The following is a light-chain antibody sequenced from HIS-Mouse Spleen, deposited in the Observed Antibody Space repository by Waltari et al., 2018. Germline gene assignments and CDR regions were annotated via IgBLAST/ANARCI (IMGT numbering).Light chain of an antibody. CDR2: DAS. CDR3: QQRSNWPPT. CDR1: QSVSSY. V-gene: IGKV3-11*01. Sequence: EIVLTQSPATLSLSPGESATLPCRASQSVSSYLAWYQPKPGQAPRLLIYDASNRATGIPARFSGSGSGTDFTLTISSLEPEDFAVYYCQQRSNWPPTFGQGTKVEIK. J-gene: IGKJ1*01.